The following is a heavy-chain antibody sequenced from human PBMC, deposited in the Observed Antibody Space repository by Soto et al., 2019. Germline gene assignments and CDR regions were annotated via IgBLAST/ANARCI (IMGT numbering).Heavy chain of an antibody. D-gene: IGHD2-2*02. CDR1: GGSFSGYY. CDR3: ARGVRCSSTSCYKEYFDL. CDR2: INHSGST. Sequence: TLSLTCAVYGGSFSGYYWSWIRQPPGKGLEWIGEINHSGSTNYNPSLKSRVTISVDTSKNQFSLKLSSVTAADTAVYYCARGVRCSSTSCYKEYFDLWGRGTLVTVSS. J-gene: IGHJ2*01. V-gene: IGHV4-34*01.